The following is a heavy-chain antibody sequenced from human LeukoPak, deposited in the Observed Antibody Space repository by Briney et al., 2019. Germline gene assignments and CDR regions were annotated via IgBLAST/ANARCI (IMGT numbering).Heavy chain of an antibody. CDR1: GYTFSGYY. CDR2: INPNSGDT. CDR3: ARTLANYYYGMDV. V-gene: IGHV1-2*02. J-gene: IGHJ6*04. Sequence: ASVKVSCKASGYTFSGYYMHGVRQAPGQGLEWMGWINPNSGDTNYAQKFQGRVSMTRDTSINTAYMELSRLRSDDTSVYYCARTLANYYYGMDVWGKGTTVTVSS.